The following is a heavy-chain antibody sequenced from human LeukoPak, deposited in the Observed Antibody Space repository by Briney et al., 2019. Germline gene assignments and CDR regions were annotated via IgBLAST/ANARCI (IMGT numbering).Heavy chain of an antibody. J-gene: IGHJ4*02. CDR3: ARDHSSGYSSSWYDY. Sequence: ASVKVSCKASGYTFTSYGISWVRQAPGQGLEWMGWISAYNGNTNYAQKLQGRVTMTTDTSTSTAYMELRSLRSDDTAVYYCARDHSSGYSSSWYDYWGQGTLVTVSS. CDR1: GYTFTSYG. D-gene: IGHD6-13*01. V-gene: IGHV1-18*01. CDR2: ISAYNGNT.